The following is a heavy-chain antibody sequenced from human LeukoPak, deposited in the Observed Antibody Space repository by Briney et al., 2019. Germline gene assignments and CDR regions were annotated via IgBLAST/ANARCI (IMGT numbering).Heavy chain of an antibody. D-gene: IGHD1-1*01. Sequence: PGGSLRLSCAASGFTFSDYHMSWIRQAPGKGLEWISYSSNSGITAYYADSVKGRFTISRDNAKRSLYLQMNNLRAEDTAVYYCARDRVSLATTSLDTWGQGTLVTVSS. CDR1: GFTFSDYH. CDR3: ARDRVSLATTSLDT. CDR2: SSNSGITA. J-gene: IGHJ5*02. V-gene: IGHV3-11*01.